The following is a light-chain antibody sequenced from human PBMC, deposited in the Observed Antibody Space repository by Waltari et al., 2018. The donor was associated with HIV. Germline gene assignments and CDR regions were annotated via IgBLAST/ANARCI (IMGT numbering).Light chain of an antibody. Sequence: SALPQPASVSGSPGQAITLSCPATSHDLVRYSLVSWYQHFPGKPPQLVIFEVAKRPSGVSNRFSGSKSGNTASLTISGLQAEDEAEYYCCSYAGPNPLIFGGGTKVTVL. CDR2: EVA. V-gene: IGLV2-23*02. CDR1: SHDLVRYSL. J-gene: IGLJ2*01. CDR3: CSYAGPNPLI.